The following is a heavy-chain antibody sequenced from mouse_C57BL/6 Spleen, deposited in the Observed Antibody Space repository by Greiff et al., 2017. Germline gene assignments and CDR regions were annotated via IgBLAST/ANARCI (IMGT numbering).Heavy chain of an antibody. CDR3: ARGYYGLWYFEV. Sequence: QVQLQQSGAELVRPGTSVKVSCKASGYAFTNYLIEWVKQRPGQGLEWIGVINPGSGGTNYNEKFKGKATLTADKSSSTAYMQLSSLTSEDSAVYFCARGYYGLWYFEVWGTGTTVTASS. D-gene: IGHD1-1*01. V-gene: IGHV1-54*01. J-gene: IGHJ1*03. CDR2: INPGSGGT. CDR1: GYAFTNYL.